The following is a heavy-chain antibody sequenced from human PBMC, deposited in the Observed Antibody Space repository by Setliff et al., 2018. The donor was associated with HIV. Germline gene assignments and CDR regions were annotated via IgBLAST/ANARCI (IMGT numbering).Heavy chain of an antibody. CDR2: INTNTGNP. V-gene: IGHV7-4-1*02. CDR3: ARTPLSIAARSAWDWFDP. D-gene: IGHD6-6*01. J-gene: IGHJ5*02. Sequence: ASVKVSCKASGYTFTSYGINWVRQAPGQGLEWMGWINTNTGNPTYAQGFTGRFVFSLDTSVSTAYLQISSLKAEDTAVYYCARTPLSIAARSAWDWFDPWGQGTLVTVSS. CDR1: GYTFTSYG.